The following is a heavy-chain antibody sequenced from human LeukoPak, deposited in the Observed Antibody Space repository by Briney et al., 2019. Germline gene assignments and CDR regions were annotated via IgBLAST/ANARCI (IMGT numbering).Heavy chain of an antibody. Sequence: GRSLRLSCAASGFTFSSYGMHWVRQAPGKGLEWVAVISYDGSNKYYADSVKGRFTISRDNAKNSLYLQMNSLRAEDTAVYYCARGSDSGSYSWGQGTLVTVSS. CDR3: ARGSDSGSYS. CDR2: ISYDGSNK. CDR1: GFTFSSYG. D-gene: IGHD1-26*01. V-gene: IGHV3-30*03. J-gene: IGHJ4*02.